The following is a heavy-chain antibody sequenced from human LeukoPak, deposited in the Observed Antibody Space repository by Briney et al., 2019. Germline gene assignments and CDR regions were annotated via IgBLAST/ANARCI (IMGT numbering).Heavy chain of an antibody. Sequence: GGSLRLSCAASGFTFSSYSMNWVRQAPGKGLEWVSSISSSSSYIYYADSVKGRFTISRDNAKNSLYLQMNSLRAKDTAVYYCARVYSWPPAIDYWGQGTLVTVSS. CDR2: ISSSSSYI. D-gene: IGHD2-15*01. V-gene: IGHV3-21*01. CDR1: GFTFSSYS. J-gene: IGHJ4*02. CDR3: ARVYSWPPAIDY.